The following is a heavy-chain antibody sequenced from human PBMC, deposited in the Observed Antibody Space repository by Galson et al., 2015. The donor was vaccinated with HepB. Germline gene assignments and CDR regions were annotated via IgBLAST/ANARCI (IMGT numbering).Heavy chain of an antibody. V-gene: IGHV4-4*02. CDR1: GGSISSSNW. D-gene: IGHD3-10*01. Sequence: ETLSLTCAVSGGSISSSNWWSWVRQPPGKGLEWIGEIYHSGSTNYNPSLKSRVTISVDTSKNQFSLKLSSVTAADTAVYYCARDPGSGSYYNHFDYWGQGTLVTVFS. CDR2: IYHSGST. CDR3: ARDPGSGSYYNHFDY. J-gene: IGHJ4*02.